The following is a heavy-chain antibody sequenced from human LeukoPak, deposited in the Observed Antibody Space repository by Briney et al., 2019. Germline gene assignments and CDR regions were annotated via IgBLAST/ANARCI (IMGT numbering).Heavy chain of an antibody. CDR2: IYYSGST. CDR1: GGSIRSYY. CDR3: ARRHYYDSSGYYFFDY. V-gene: IGHV4-59*01. D-gene: IGHD3-22*01. J-gene: IGHJ4*02. Sequence: SESLSLTCTVSGGSIRSYYWSWIRQPPGKGLEWIGYIYYSGSTNYNPSLKSRVTISVDTSKNQFSLKLSSVTAADTAVYYCARRHYYDSSGYYFFDYWGQGTLVTVSS.